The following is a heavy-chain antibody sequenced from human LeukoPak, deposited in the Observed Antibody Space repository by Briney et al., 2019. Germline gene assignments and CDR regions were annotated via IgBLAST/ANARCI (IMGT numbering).Heavy chain of an antibody. CDR3: ARLAPRRYSSSWYGSGDAFDI. D-gene: IGHD6-13*01. CDR1: GGSISSYY. Sequence: PSETLFLTCTVSGGSISSYYWSWIRQPPGKGLEWIGYIYYSGSTNYNPSLKSRVTISVDTSKNQFSLKLSSVTAADTAVYYCARLAPRRYSSSWYGSGDAFDIWGQGTMVTVSS. CDR2: IYYSGST. V-gene: IGHV4-59*08. J-gene: IGHJ3*02.